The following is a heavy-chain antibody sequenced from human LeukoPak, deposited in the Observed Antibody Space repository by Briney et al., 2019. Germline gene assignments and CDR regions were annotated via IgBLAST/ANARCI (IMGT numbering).Heavy chain of an antibody. CDR1: GFTFSSYA. CDR3: ARERYGYSSGWDDGGNFDY. CDR2: ISGSGGST. Sequence: PGGSLRLSCAASGFTFSSYAMSWVRQAPGKGLEWVSAISGSGGSTYYADSVKGRFTISRDNSKNALYLQMNSLRAEDTAVYYCARERYGYSSGWDDGGNFDYWGQGTLVTVSS. D-gene: IGHD6-19*01. J-gene: IGHJ4*02. V-gene: IGHV3-23*01.